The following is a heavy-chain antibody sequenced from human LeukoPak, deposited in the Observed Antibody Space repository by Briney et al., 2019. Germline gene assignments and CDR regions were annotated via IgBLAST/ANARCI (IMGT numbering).Heavy chain of an antibody. V-gene: IGHV3-7*04. Sequence: LEWVASINHNGNVNYYVDSVKGPFTISRDNAKNSLYLQMSNLRAEDTAVYFCARGGGLDVWGQGATVTVSS. J-gene: IGHJ6*02. CDR2: INHNGNVN. CDR3: ARGGGLDV.